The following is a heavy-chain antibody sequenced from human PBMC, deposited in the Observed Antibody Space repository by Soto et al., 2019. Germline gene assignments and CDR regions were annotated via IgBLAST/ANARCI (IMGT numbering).Heavy chain of an antibody. D-gene: IGHD3-9*01. CDR2: ISYDGSNK. CDR1: GFTFISYA. J-gene: IGHJ4*02. V-gene: IGHV3-30-3*01. Sequence: TGGSLRLSCAASGFTFISYAMHWVRQAPGKGLEWVAVISYDGSNKYYADSVKGRFTISRDNSKNTLYLQMNSLRAEDTAVYYCASPLRYFDWLLPFGYWGQGTLVTVSS. CDR3: ASPLRYFDWLLPFGY.